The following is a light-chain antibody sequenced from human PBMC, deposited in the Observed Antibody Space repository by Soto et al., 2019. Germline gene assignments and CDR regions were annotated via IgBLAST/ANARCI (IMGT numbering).Light chain of an antibody. CDR3: QQYNPSSRT. CDR1: QSISTW. J-gene: IGKJ1*01. Sequence: IQMTHSPSTLSAFVLYRVTITFLASQSISTWLAWYQQKPGKVPKLLIFKASSLQSGVPSRFSGSGSGTDFTLTISSLQPDDFATYYCQQYNPSSRTFGQGTKVDI. CDR2: KAS. V-gene: IGKV1-5*03.